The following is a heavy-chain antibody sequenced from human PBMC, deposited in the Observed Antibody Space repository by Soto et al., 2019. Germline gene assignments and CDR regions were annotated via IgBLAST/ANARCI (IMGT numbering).Heavy chain of an antibody. Sequence: PSETLSLTCTVSGGSLSSYYWSWIRQPPGRGLEWIGYIYYSGSTNYNPSLKSRVTISVDTSKNQFSLKLSSVTAADTAVYYCARDIGGYYDSSSYANWGQGTLVTVSS. CDR3: ARDIGGYYDSSSYAN. CDR2: IYYSGST. J-gene: IGHJ4*02. D-gene: IGHD3-22*01. V-gene: IGHV4-59*01. CDR1: GGSLSSYY.